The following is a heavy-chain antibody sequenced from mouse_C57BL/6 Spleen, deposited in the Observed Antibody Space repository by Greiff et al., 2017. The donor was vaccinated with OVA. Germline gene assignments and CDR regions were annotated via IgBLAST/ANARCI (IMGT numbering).Heavy chain of an antibody. J-gene: IGHJ4*01. D-gene: IGHD2-2*01. CDR2: ISSGSSTI. V-gene: IGHV5-17*01. Sequence: EVMLVESGGGLVKPGGSLKLSCAASGFTFSDYGMHWVRQAPETGLEWVAYISSGSSTIYSAAIVKGRFTISRDNAKNTLFLQMTSLRSEDTAMYYCASTSMVTDYYAIDYWGQGTTVTVSS. CDR3: ASTSMVTDYYAIDY. CDR1: GFTFSDYG.